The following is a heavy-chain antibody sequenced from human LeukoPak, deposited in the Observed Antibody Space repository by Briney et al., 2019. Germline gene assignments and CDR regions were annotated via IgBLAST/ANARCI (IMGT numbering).Heavy chain of an antibody. CDR2: ISGRGDST. J-gene: IGHJ4*01. V-gene: IGHV3-23*01. Sequence: ETLSLTCAVYGGSFSGYYWSWVRQAPGKGLEWVSGISGRGDSTVYADSVKGRFTISRDNSGNTLFLQMNSLRVEDTAVYYCAKDQGSGHGAYTWGTFDYWGPETLVTVFS. CDR1: GGSFSGYY. CDR3: AKDQGSGHGAYTWGTFDY. D-gene: IGHD3-16*01.